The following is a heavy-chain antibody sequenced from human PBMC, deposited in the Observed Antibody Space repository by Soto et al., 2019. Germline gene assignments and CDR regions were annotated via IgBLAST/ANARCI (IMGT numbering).Heavy chain of an antibody. D-gene: IGHD3-16*01. J-gene: IGHJ1*01. CDR3: ARWGTTEGFDV. CDR2: TSYDGSDK. Sequence: QVQLVESGGGVVQPGTSLRVSCVGSGFTFRSYVIHWVRQAPGKGLDWVALTSYDGSDKYYGASVRGRFTISRDNSRFKVDMQIDSLRLDHPALYFGARWGTTEGFDVWGQGTLVSVSS. CDR1: GFTFRSYV. V-gene: IGHV3-30*19.